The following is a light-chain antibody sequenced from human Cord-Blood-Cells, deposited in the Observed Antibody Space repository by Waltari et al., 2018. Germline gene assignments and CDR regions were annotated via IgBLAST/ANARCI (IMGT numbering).Light chain of an antibody. V-gene: IGKV1-27*01. J-gene: IGKJ5*01. CDR3: QQRSNWPPT. CDR2: AAS. CDR1: QGISNY. Sequence: DIKMTQSPSSLSASVGDRVSITCRASQGISNYLARYQQKPGKVPKLLIYAASTLESGIPARFSGSGSGTDFTLTISSLEPEDFAVYYCQQRSNWPPTFGQGTRLEIK.